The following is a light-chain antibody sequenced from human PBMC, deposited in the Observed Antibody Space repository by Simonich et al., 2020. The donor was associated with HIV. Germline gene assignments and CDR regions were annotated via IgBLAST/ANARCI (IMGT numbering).Light chain of an antibody. CDR2: KAY. CDR1: QSIVSW. Sequence: DIQLTQSPSTLSASVGDRVPIACRASQSIVSWLAWYQQKPGKAPKLLIYKAYTLQSGVPSRCIGSGSGTEFTLTISSLQPDDFATYYCQQYNSNYPTFGQGTKVEIK. V-gene: IGKV1-5*03. CDR3: QQYNSNYPT. J-gene: IGKJ1*01.